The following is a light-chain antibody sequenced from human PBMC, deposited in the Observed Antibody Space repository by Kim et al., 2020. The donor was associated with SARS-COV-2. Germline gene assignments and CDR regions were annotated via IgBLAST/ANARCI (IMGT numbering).Light chain of an antibody. J-gene: IGKJ1*01. CDR2: DAS. CDR3: QQYNSYSTT. V-gene: IGKV1-5*01. CDR1: QSISSW. Sequence: ESVGGRVTITCRASQSISSWLAWYQQKPGKAPKLLIYDASSLESGVPSRFSGSGSGTEFTLTISSLQPDDFATYYCQQYNSYSTTFGQGTKVDIK.